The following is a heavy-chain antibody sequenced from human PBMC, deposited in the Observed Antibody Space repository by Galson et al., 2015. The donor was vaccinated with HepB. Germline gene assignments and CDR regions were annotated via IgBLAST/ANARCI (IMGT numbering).Heavy chain of an antibody. Sequence: SVKVSCKASGYTFTSYYMHWVRQAPGQGLEWMGIINPSGGSTSYAQKFQGRVTMTRDTSTSTVYMELSSLRSEDTAVYYCARDEKAGYYMTIDYYYYMDVWGKGTTVTVSS. CDR3: ARDEKAGYYMTIDYYYYMDV. CDR1: GYTFTSYY. CDR2: INPSGGST. D-gene: IGHD3-9*01. J-gene: IGHJ6*03. V-gene: IGHV1-46*03.